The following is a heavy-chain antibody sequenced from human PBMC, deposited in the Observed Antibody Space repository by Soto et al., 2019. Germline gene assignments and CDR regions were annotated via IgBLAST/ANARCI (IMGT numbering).Heavy chain of an antibody. J-gene: IGHJ1*01. CDR1: GFTVSSNY. V-gene: IGHV3-53*01. CDR3: GGGGGFGSYFGYFQH. CDR2: IYSGGST. Sequence: EVQLVESGGGLIQPGGSLRLSCAASGFTVSSNYMSWVRQAPGKGLEWVSVIYSGGSTYYADSVKGRFTISRDNSKSPGYLKRNSVGAGETAVYYCGGGGGFGSYFGYFQHWGQGTLVTVSS. D-gene: IGHD1-26*01.